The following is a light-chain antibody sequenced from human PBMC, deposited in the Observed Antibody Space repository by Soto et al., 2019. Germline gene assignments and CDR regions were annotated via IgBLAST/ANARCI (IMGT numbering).Light chain of an antibody. Sequence: VGARVPFTCRASQSISSWLAWYQQKPGKAPKLLIYDASSLESGVPSRFSGSGSGTEFTLTISSLQPDDFATYYCQQYNSYSCTFGQGTRLEI. CDR2: DAS. CDR1: QSISSW. CDR3: QQYNSYSCT. V-gene: IGKV1-5*01. J-gene: IGKJ5*01.